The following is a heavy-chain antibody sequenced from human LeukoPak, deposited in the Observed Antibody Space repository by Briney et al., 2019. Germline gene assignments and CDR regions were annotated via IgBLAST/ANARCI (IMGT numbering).Heavy chain of an antibody. Sequence: GGSLRLSCSASGFTFSTYSMHWVRQAPGKGLEYVSAITSNGGATYYPNSLEGRFTISRDNSKNTLYLQMGSLRIEDTAVYYCARDSSSGSGIINWFDPWGQGTLVTVSS. CDR3: ARDSSSGSGIINWFDP. D-gene: IGHD3-10*01. V-gene: IGHV3-64*01. CDR2: ITSNGGAT. J-gene: IGHJ5*02. CDR1: GFTFSTYS.